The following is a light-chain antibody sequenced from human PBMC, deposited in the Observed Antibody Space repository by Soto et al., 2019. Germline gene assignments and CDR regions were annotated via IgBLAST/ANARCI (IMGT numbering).Light chain of an antibody. Sequence: EIVMTQSPATLSVSPGERATLSCRAGQSVSSNLAWYQQKPGQAPRLLIYGASTRATGIPARFSASGSGTDFTLTISSLQSEDFAVYYCQQHSNWPRTFGQGTKVEI. CDR2: GAS. J-gene: IGKJ1*01. V-gene: IGKV3-15*01. CDR1: QSVSSN. CDR3: QQHSNWPRT.